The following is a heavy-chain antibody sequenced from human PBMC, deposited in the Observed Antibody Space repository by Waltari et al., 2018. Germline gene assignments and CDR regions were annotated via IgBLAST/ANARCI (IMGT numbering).Heavy chain of an antibody. CDR2: IYHSGST. CDR3: ARDDSDYGDTTAFWY. Sequence: QVQLQESGPGLVKPSETLSLTCTVSGYSISSGSYWGWNRQPPGKGLERIGSIYHSGSTYYNPSLKSRVTISVDTSKNQFSLKLSSVTAADTAVYYCARDDSDYGDTTAFWYWGQGTLVTVSS. V-gene: IGHV4-38-2*02. D-gene: IGHD4-17*01. J-gene: IGHJ4*02. CDR1: GYSISSGSY.